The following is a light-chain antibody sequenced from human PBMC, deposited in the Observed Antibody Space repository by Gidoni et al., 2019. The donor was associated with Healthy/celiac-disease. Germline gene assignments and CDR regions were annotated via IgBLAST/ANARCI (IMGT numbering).Light chain of an antibody. J-gene: IGKJ3*01. CDR2: AAS. V-gene: IGKV1-27*01. CDR3: QRYNSARFT. CDR1: QGISNY. Sequence: DIQMTQSPSSLSASVGDRVTITCRANQGISNYIAWYQQKPGKVPKLLIYAASNLQSGVPSRFSGGGSGTEFTLTISSLQPEDVATYYCQRYNSARFTFGPGTKVDIK.